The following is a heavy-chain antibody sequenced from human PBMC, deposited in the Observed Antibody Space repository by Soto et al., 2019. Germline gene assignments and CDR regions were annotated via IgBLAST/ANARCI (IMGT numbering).Heavy chain of an antibody. Sequence: PGGSLRLSCAASGFTFSGYWMHWVRQAPGKGLVWVSRINSDGSSTSYADSVKGRFTISRDNAKNTLYLQMNSLRAEDAAVYYCARIVTTSGYYYYYGMDVWGQGTTVTVSS. J-gene: IGHJ6*02. D-gene: IGHD4-17*01. CDR2: INSDGSST. CDR3: ARIVTTSGYYYYYGMDV. CDR1: GFTFSGYW. V-gene: IGHV3-74*01.